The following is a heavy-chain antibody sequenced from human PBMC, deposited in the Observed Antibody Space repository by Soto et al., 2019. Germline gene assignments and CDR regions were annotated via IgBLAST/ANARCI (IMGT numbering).Heavy chain of an antibody. V-gene: IGHV4-31*03. J-gene: IGHJ4*02. D-gene: IGHD2-15*01. CDR2: IYYSGRT. CDR3: VVGLEDVVGGQLDY. CDR1: GGSIRSGGHY. Sequence: QMQLQESGPGLVKPSQTLSLTCTVSGGSIRSGGHYWTWIRQLPGQGLEWIGYIYYSGRTYYSPSLPRRLTLSVDTSQNQFSLRLTSVTAADTAVYYCVVGLEDVVGGQLDYWGQGALVTVSS.